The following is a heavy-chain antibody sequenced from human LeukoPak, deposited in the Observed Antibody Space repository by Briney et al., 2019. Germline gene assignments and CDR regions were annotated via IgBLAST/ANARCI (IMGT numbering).Heavy chain of an antibody. CDR1: GFTFSSYA. CDR2: ISYDESQK. V-gene: IGHV3-30-3*01. CDR3: ARAYDSSWHNFDY. Sequence: GGSLRLSCAASGFTFSSYAMHWVRQAPGKGLEWVAVISYDESQKWYADSVKGRFTISRDISKNTLFLEMDSLRGEDTAVYYCARAYDSSWHNFDYWGQGSLVTVSS. D-gene: IGHD6-13*01. J-gene: IGHJ4*02.